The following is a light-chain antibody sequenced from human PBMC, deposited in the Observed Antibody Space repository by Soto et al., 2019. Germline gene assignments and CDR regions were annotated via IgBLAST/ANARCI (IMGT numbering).Light chain of an antibody. Sequence: DIVMTQSPDSLAVSLGERATINCKSSQSVLYSSNNKNYLAWYQQKPGQPPKLLIYWASTRESGVPDRFSGSGSGTDFTLTISSLHAEHVAVYYCQQYYSTPLTFGGGTMVEI. CDR1: QSVLYSSNNKNY. V-gene: IGKV4-1*01. CDR2: WAS. CDR3: QQYYSTPLT. J-gene: IGKJ4*01.